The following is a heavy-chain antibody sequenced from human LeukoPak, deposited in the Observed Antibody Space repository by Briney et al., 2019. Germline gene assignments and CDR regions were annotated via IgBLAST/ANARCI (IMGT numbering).Heavy chain of an antibody. Sequence: PSETLSLTCAVSGASISPYYWNWIRRPAGKGLEWIGRLYLSGSSDYNPSLKSRVSISVGTSNNQFSLRVTSVTAADTAIYYCARDLSGSLYFDYWGQGILVTVSA. CDR2: LYLSGSS. J-gene: IGHJ4*02. CDR1: GASISPYY. D-gene: IGHD3-10*01. V-gene: IGHV4-4*07. CDR3: ARDLSGSLYFDY.